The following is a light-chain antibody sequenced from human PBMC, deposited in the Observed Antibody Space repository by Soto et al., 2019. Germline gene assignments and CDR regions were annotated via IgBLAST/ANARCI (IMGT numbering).Light chain of an antibody. CDR3: RSNTTSRPPG. Sequence: QSALTQPASVSGSPGQTITISCTGTSSDVGGYNYLSWYQQHPGKAPKVMIYEVSNRPSGVSNRFSGSKSGNTASLTISGLPAEDQADYFLRSNTTSRPPGFRGGTKLTVL. V-gene: IGLV2-14*01. CDR2: EVS. CDR1: SSDVGGYNY. J-gene: IGLJ3*02.